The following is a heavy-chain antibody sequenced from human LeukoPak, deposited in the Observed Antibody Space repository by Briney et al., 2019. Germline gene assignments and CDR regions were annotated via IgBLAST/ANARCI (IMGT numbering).Heavy chain of an antibody. CDR1: GDSMSSGSYY. CDR3: ARSAFTTGRFDY. D-gene: IGHD3-10*01. Sequence: PSETLSLTCTVSGDSMSSGSYYWSWIRQHPGKGLEWIGYIFYSGRTYYNPSLKSRLTISIDTSKELLSLNLTSVTAADTAVYYCARSAFTTGRFDYWAQGTLVTVSS. V-gene: IGHV4-31*03. CDR2: IFYSGRT. J-gene: IGHJ4*02.